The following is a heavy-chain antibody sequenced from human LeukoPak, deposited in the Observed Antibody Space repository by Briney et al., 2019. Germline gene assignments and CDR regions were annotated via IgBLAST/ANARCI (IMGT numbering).Heavy chain of an antibody. CDR2: IYYSGST. Sequence: SGTLSLTCTVSGGSISSSSYYWGWIRQPPGKGLEWIGSIYYSGSTNYNPSLKSRVTISVDTSKNQFSLKLSSVTAADTAVYYCARMFFIAAAGTYYYGMDVWGQGTTVTVSS. D-gene: IGHD6-13*01. CDR3: ARMFFIAAAGTYYYGMDV. V-gene: IGHV4-39*07. CDR1: GGSISSSSYY. J-gene: IGHJ6*02.